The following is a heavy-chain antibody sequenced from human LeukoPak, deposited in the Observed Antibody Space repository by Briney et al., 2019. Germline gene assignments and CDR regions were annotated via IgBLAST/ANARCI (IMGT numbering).Heavy chain of an antibody. Sequence: GGSLRLSCAASGFSFSSYSMNWVRQAPGKGLEWVSYVSGSGNAIHYTDSVKGRFTISRDNAKNALYLQMNSLRAEDTAVYFCARDYLYAFDYWGQGTLVTVSS. V-gene: IGHV3-48*01. CDR1: GFSFSSYS. CDR2: VSGSGNAI. J-gene: IGHJ4*02. D-gene: IGHD2-2*01. CDR3: ARDYLYAFDY.